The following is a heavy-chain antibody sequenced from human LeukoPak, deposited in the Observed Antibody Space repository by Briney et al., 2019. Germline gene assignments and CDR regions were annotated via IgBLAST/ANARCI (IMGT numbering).Heavy chain of an antibody. J-gene: IGHJ4*02. CDR3: ARKTPYSSSWYGPFDY. CDR2: IYYSGST. CDR1: GGSISSYY. Sequence: SETLSLTCTVSGGSISSYYWSWLRQPPGKGLEWIGYIYYSGSTNYNPSLKSRVTISVDTSKNQFSLKLSSVTAADTAVYYCARKTPYSSSWYGPFDYWGQGTLVTVSS. D-gene: IGHD6-13*01. V-gene: IGHV4-59*01.